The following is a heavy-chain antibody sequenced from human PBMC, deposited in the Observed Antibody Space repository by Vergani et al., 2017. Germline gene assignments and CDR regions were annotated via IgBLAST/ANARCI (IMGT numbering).Heavy chain of an antibody. CDR2: IYYSGST. J-gene: IGHJ3*02. Sequence: QVQLQESGPGLVKPSQTLSLTCTVSGGSISSYYWSWIQQPPGKGLEWIGYIYYSGSTNYNPSLKSRVTISVDTSKNQFSLKLSSVTAADTAVYYCARVGGYCTNGVCFGAFDIWGQGTMVTVSS. V-gene: IGHV4-59*01. CDR1: GGSISSYY. D-gene: IGHD2-8*01. CDR3: ARVGGYCTNGVCFGAFDI.